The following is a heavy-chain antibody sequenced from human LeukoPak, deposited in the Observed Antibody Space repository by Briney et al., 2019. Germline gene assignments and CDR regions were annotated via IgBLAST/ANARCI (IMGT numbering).Heavy chain of an antibody. CDR1: GLSLSSFS. Sequence: GGSLRLSCAASGLSLSSFSIHWVRQPPGKGLEWVACISKDGSDKYYADCVRGRSTVSIDNSEKTRFLQINSLKPEDTAVYYCAKDRGVYTFGAYYFDSWGKGTLVTVPS. J-gene: IGHJ4*02. CDR2: ISKDGSDK. D-gene: IGHD3-3*01. CDR3: AKDRGVYTFGAYYFDS. V-gene: IGHV3-30*04.